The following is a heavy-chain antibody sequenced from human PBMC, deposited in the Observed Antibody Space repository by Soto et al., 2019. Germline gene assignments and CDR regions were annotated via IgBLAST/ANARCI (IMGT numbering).Heavy chain of an antibody. CDR1: GFIFSNYV. Sequence: EVQLVDSGGGLVQPGGSLRLSCAASGFIFSNYVMSWVRQAPGKGLEWVSSISDSGGTSYYADSVKGRFTISRDNSKNTLYLQMNSLRAEDTAIYYCRGRPRALLTFDYWGQGTLVTVSS. J-gene: IGHJ4*02. D-gene: IGHD1-26*01. CDR3: RGRPRALLTFDY. CDR2: ISDSGGTS. V-gene: IGHV3-23*04.